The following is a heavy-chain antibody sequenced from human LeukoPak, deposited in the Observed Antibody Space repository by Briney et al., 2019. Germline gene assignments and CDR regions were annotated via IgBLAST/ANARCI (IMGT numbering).Heavy chain of an antibody. D-gene: IGHD2-21*02. CDR3: ARAIVVVTAIGDWFDP. Sequence: PSETLSLTCTVSGGSISGYYWSWIRQPPGKGLEWIGYIYYTGNTKYNPSLKSRVTISEDTSKNQFSLKLTSVTAADTAVYYCARAIVVVTAIGDWFDPWGQGTLVTVSS. J-gene: IGHJ5*02. CDR1: GGSISGYY. CDR2: IYYTGNT. V-gene: IGHV4-59*01.